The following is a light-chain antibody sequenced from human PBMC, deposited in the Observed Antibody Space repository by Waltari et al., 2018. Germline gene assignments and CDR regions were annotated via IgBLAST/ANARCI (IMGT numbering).Light chain of an antibody. CDR1: TGDGGNSNF. J-gene: IGLJ3*02. CDR2: EVI. CDR3: CSYVQKDIWL. Sequence: QSALTQPASVSGAPGQSITISCTGTTGDGGNSNFVSWYQHHPGKVPKLIIYEVIKRPSGISDLFTGSKSGNTASLSISGLQAEDEADYYCCSYVQKDIWLFGGGTKVTVL. V-gene: IGLV2-23*02.